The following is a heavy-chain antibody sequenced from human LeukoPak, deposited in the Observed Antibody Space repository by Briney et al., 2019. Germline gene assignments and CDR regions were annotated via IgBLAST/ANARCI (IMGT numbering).Heavy chain of an antibody. CDR3: ARGAILTMIVVPTNYFDY. V-gene: IGHV4-34*01. Sequence: SETLSLTCAVYGGSFSGYYWSWIRQPPGKGLEWIGEINHSGSTNYNPSLKSRVTISVDTSKNQFSLKLSSVTAADTAVYYCARGAILTMIVVPTNYFDYWGQGTLVTVSS. CDR2: INHSGST. J-gene: IGHJ4*02. D-gene: IGHD3-22*01. CDR1: GGSFSGYY.